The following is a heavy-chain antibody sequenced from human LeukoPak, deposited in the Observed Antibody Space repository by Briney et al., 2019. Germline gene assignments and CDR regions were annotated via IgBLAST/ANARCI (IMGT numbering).Heavy chain of an antibody. Sequence: GGCLRLSCAAAGFTFTSYQMSWVRQPPGKGLEWVSYISSSGDTIYYADSVKGRFTISRDNANNSLYLQMNSLRAEDTAVYYCARVTAFLYTATLTHHPWGQGTLVTVDS. D-gene: IGHD4-17*01. J-gene: IGHJ5*02. V-gene: IGHV3-48*03. CDR2: ISSSGDTI. CDR1: GFTFTSYQ. CDR3: ARVTAFLYTATLTHHP.